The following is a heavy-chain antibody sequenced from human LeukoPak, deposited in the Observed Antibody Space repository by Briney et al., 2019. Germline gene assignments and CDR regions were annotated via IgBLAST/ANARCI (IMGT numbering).Heavy chain of an antibody. CDR2: MNPNSGNT. V-gene: IGHV1-8*01. Sequence: GASVKVSCKASGYTCTSYDINWVRQATGQGLEWMGWMNPNSGNTGYAQKFQGRVTMTRNTSISTAYMELSSLRSEDTAVYYCARGRGYDSSGQYYFDYWGQGTLVTVSS. D-gene: IGHD3-22*01. CDR1: GYTCTSYD. J-gene: IGHJ4*02. CDR3: ARGRGYDSSGQYYFDY.